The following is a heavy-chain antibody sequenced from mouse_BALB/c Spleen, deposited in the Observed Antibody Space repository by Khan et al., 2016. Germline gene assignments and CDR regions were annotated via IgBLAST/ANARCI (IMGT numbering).Heavy chain of an antibody. V-gene: IGHV5-6-3*01. D-gene: IGHD1-1*01. J-gene: IGHJ4*01. CDR2: INSIGTNT. CDR3: AREGIYSGYTMDY. Sequence: EVELVESGGGLVRPGGSLKLSCAASAFTFSHYGMSWVRQTPDKRLELVASINSIGTNTYYPDSVKGRFTISRDNAKNTLYLQMSSLKSEDTAMYYCAREGIYSGYTMDYWGQGTSVTVSS. CDR1: AFTFSHYG.